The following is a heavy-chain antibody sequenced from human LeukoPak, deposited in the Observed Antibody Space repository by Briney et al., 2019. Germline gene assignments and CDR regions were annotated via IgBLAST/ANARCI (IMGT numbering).Heavy chain of an antibody. CDR3: ARDCRESHLDY. V-gene: IGHV3-11*01. CDR1: GGSFSGYY. CDR2: ISSSGSTI. Sequence: LSLTCAVYGGSFSGYYWSWVRQAPGKGLEWVSYISSSGSTIYYADSVKGRFTISRDNAKNSLYLQMNSLRAEDTAVYYCARDCRESHLDYWGQGTLVTVSS. D-gene: IGHD3-10*01. J-gene: IGHJ4*02.